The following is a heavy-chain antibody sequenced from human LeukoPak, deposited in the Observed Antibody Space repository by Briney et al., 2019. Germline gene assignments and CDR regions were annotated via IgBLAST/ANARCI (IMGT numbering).Heavy chain of an antibody. Sequence: GASVKVSCKASGYTFTGYYMHWVRQAPGQGLEWMGWINPNSGGTNYAQKFQGRVTMTRDTSISTAYMELSRLGSDDTAVYYCARDPGNSGYDSIDYWGQGTLVTVSS. D-gene: IGHD5-12*01. J-gene: IGHJ4*02. V-gene: IGHV1-2*02. CDR1: GYTFTGYY. CDR3: ARDPGNSGYDSIDY. CDR2: INPNSGGT.